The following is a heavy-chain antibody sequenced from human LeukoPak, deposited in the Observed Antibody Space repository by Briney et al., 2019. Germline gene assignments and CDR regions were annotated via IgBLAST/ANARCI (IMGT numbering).Heavy chain of an antibody. J-gene: IGHJ4*02. Sequence: GGSLKLSCAASGFTFSSYAIHGVRQAPGKGLEWVAVISYDGRNEYYADSVKGRLTISRDNSKNTVYLQMNSLRPEDTAVYYCARSGEQWLLHDYWGQGTLVTASS. V-gene: IGHV3-30*04. CDR1: GFTFSSYA. D-gene: IGHD6-19*01. CDR2: ISYDGRNE. CDR3: ARSGEQWLLHDY.